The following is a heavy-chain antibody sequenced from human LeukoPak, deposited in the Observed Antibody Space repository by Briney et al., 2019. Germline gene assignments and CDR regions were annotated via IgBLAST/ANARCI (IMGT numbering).Heavy chain of an antibody. CDR2: ISYDGSNK. CDR3: AKGVGGYFDWLSIDY. Sequence: GGSLRLSCSASGFTFSSYAMHWVRQAPGKGLEWVAVISYDGSNKYYADSVKGRFTVSRDNSKNTLYLQMNSLRAEDTAVYYCAKGVGGYFDWLSIDYWGQGTLVTVSS. CDR1: GFTFSSYA. D-gene: IGHD3-9*01. J-gene: IGHJ4*02. V-gene: IGHV3-30*04.